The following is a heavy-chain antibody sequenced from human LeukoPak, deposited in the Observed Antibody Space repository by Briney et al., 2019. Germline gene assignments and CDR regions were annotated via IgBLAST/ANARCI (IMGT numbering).Heavy chain of an antibody. D-gene: IGHD3-3*01. CDR3: ARDPGITIFGVVMKATPPRFDY. V-gene: IGHV1-2*02. CDR2: INPNSGGT. CDR1: GYTFTGYY. Sequence: ASVKVSCKASGYTFTGYYMHWVRQAPGQGLEWMGWINPNSGGTNYAQKFQGRVTMTRDTSISTAYMELSRLRSDDTAVYYCARDPGITIFGVVMKATPPRFDYWGQGTLVTVSS. J-gene: IGHJ4*02.